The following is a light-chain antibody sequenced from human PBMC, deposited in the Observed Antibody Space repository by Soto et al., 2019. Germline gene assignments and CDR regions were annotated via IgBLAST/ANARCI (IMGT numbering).Light chain of an antibody. Sequence: EIVLTQSPGTLSLSPGERATLSCRASQSVYSNYLAWYQQKSGQAPRLLIYGVSTRPTGIPDRFSGSGSGTDFTLTISRLEPEDCAVYYCQHYGSSLWTFGQGTKVEIK. CDR3: QHYGSSLWT. V-gene: IGKV3-20*01. CDR2: GVS. J-gene: IGKJ1*01. CDR1: QSVYSNY.